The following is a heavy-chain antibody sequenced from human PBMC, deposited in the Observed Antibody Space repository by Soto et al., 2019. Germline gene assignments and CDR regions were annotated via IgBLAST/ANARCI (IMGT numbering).Heavy chain of an antibody. V-gene: IGHV4-30-2*01. J-gene: IGHJ4*02. CDR2: IYHSGST. D-gene: IGHD4-17*01. Sequence: LSETLSLTCAVSGGSISSGGYSWSWIRQPPGKGLEWIGYIYHSGSTYYNPSLKSRVTISVDRSKNQFSLKLSSVTAADTAAYYCARVAYYGDYAFDYWGQGTLVTVSS. CDR3: ARVAYYGDYAFDY. CDR1: GGSISSGGYS.